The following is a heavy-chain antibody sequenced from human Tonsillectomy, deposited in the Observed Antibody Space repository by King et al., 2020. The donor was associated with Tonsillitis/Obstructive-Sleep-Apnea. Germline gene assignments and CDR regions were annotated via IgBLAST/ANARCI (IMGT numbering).Heavy chain of an antibody. J-gene: IGHJ6*02. V-gene: IGHV3-48*03. CDR1: GFTFNSYE. CDR3: ARDGYYGMDV. CDR2: ISGSGSTI. Sequence: VQLVESGGGLVQPGGSLRLSCAASGFTFNSYEMNWVRQAPGKGLEWVSYISGSGSTIYYADSVKGRFTISRDNAKNSLYLQMNSLRAEDTGVYYCARDGYYGMDVWGLGTTVTVSS.